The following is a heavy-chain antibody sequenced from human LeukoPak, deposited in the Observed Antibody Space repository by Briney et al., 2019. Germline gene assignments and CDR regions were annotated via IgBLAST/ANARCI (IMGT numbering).Heavy chain of an antibody. V-gene: IGHV3-64*01. CDR3: ADFGSGSYCFDY. Sequence: GGSLRLSCAASGFTFSSYAMHWVRQAPGKGLEYVSAISSNGGSTYYANSVKGRFTISRDNSKNTLYLQMGGLRAEDTAIYYCADFGSGSYCFDYWGQGTLVTVSS. CDR1: GFTFSSYA. J-gene: IGHJ4*02. D-gene: IGHD3-10*01. CDR2: ISSNGGST.